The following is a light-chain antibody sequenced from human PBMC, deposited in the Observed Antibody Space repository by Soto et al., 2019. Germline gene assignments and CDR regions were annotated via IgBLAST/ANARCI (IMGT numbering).Light chain of an antibody. V-gene: IGKV1-5*01. Sequence: DIQMTQSPSTLSASVGGRVTITCRASQSISSWLAWYQQKPGKAPKLLIYDASSLESGVPSRFSGSGSGTEFTLAISSLQPDDFATYYCQQYNSYPYTFGQGTKWIS. J-gene: IGKJ2*01. CDR3: QQYNSYPYT. CDR1: QSISSW. CDR2: DAS.